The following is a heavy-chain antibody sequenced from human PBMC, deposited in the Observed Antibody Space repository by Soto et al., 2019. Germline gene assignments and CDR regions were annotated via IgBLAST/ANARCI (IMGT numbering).Heavy chain of an antibody. V-gene: IGHV4-4*09. Sequence: QVQMQESGPGLVKPSETLSLTCTVSGDSVRNQYWSWIRRPPGRGLAWIGYIYRSGSTTYNPSLKSRLTSSVDTSKNQFSLKLSSVTAADTAVYYCARTLDYGHMDVWGKGTTVTVSS. CDR1: GDSVRNQY. CDR3: ARTLDYGHMDV. J-gene: IGHJ6*03. CDR2: IYRSGST. D-gene: IGHD3-16*01.